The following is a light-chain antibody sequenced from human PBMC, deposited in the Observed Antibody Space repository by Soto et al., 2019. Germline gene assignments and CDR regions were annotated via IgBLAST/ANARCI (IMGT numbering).Light chain of an antibody. CDR2: GAS. CDR3: QQANTFPWT. V-gene: IGKV1-9*01. Sequence: IQLTQSPSSLSASVGDRVTITCRASPAIASFLAWYQQKPGTAPKLLIYGASTLQSGVPSRFSGSRSGTDYTLTIASLQPEDFATYYCQQANTFPWTFGQGTKVDIK. CDR1: PAIASF. J-gene: IGKJ1*01.